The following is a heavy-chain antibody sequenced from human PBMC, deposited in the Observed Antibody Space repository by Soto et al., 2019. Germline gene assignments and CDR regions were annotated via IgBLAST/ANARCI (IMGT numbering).Heavy chain of an antibody. CDR3: ARDRVDIVVVPAATHYYYYGMDV. Sequence: GGSLRLSCAASGFTFSSYGMHWVRQAPGKGLEWVAVIWYDGSNKYYADSVKGRLTISRANSKNTLYLQMNSLRAEDTAVYYCARDRVDIVVVPAATHYYYYGMDVWGQGTTVTVSS. V-gene: IGHV3-33*01. CDR2: IWYDGSNK. D-gene: IGHD2-2*01. CDR1: GFTFSSYG. J-gene: IGHJ6*02.